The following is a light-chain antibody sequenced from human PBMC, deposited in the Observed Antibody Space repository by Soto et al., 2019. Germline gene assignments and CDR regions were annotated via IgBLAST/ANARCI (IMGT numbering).Light chain of an antibody. V-gene: IGKV3-20*01. CDR2: GTS. CDR1: QSVTSNY. Sequence: ETVLTQSPGTLSLSPGERATLSCRASQSVTSNYLAWYQQKPGQAPRLLIFGTSGRATGIPDRFSGSGSGTDFTLTISRLEPEDVAVYSCQLYGPSLTWPFGQGTKVDIK. J-gene: IGKJ1*01. CDR3: QLYGPSLTWP.